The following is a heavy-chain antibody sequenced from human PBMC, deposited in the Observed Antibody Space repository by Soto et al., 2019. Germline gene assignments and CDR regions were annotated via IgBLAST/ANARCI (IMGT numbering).Heavy chain of an antibody. D-gene: IGHD3-22*01. Sequence: QVQLVQSGAEVKKPGSSVKVSCRASGGTFSSYTIVWVRQAPGQGLEWMGGFVPLFGSANIAQKFQGRVTITADASTSTAYMELSSLTSEDSATYYCAREDDSSDHYSWFDPWGQGTLVTVSS. J-gene: IGHJ5*02. CDR3: AREDDSSDHYSWFDP. CDR2: FVPLFGSA. V-gene: IGHV1-69*01. CDR1: GGTFSSYT.